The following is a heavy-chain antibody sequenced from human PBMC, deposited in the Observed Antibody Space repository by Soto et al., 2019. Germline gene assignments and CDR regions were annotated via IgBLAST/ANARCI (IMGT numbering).Heavy chain of an antibody. CDR2: IYSGGST. D-gene: IGHD2-2*01. CDR3: ARRGIVKSTTGRGDAFDI. CDR1: GFTVSSNY. V-gene: IGHV3-53*04. J-gene: IGHJ3*02. Sequence: EVQLVESGGGLVQPGGSLRLSCAASGFTVSSNYMSWVRQAPGKGLEWVSVIYSGGSTYYADSVKGRFTISRHNSKNTLYLQMNSLRAEDTAVYYCARRGIVKSTTGRGDAFDIWGQGTMVTVSS.